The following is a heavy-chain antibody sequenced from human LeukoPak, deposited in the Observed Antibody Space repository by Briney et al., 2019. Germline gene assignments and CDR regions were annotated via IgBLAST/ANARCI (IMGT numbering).Heavy chain of an antibody. V-gene: IGHV3-21*04. D-gene: IGHD1-26*01. J-gene: IGHJ4*02. Sequence: GGSLRLSCAASGFTFSSYSMNWVRQAPGKGLEWVSSISSSSGYIYYADSVKGRFTVSRDNTKNSLYLQMNSLRAEDTAVYYCAERGAEVGATIAPGDYWGQGTLVTVPS. CDR1: GFTFSSYS. CDR2: ISSSSGYI. CDR3: AERGAEVGATIAPGDY.